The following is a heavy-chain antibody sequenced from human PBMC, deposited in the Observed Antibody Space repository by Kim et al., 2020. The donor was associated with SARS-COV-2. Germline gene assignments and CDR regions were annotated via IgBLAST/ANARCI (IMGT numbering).Heavy chain of an antibody. CDR3: ARLRYGDNYYFDY. D-gene: IGHD1-1*01. V-gene: IGHV4-39*01. Sequence: YTPALRRRVTISVDTSKNQFSLKRSSVTAADTAVYYCARLRYGDNYYFDYWGQGTLVTVSS. J-gene: IGHJ4*02.